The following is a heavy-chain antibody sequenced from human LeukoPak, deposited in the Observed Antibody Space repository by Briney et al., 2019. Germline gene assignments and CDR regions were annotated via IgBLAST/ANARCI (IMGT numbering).Heavy chain of an antibody. J-gene: IGHJ4*02. CDR3: ARGYSSGWYPSDY. Sequence: PGGSLRLSCAASGFTFSSYGMSWVRQAPGKGLEWVSAISGSGGSTYYADSVKGRFTISRDNSENTLYLQMNSLRAEDTAVYYCARGYSSGWYPSDYWGQGTLVTVSS. CDR2: ISGSGGST. V-gene: IGHV3-23*01. D-gene: IGHD6-19*01. CDR1: GFTFSSYG.